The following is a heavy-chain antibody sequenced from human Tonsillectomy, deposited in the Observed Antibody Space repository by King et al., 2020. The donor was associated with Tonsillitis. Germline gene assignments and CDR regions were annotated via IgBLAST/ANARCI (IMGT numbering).Heavy chain of an antibody. J-gene: IGHJ3*01. CDR3: ARGGPLSNIFDV. V-gene: IGHV1-69*01. D-gene: IGHD3-16*02. CDR1: GGTFSSYA. CDR2: IIPMFGTA. Sequence: QLVQSGTEVKKPGSSVKVSCKASGGTFSSYAISWVRQAPGQGLELMGGIIPMFGTANYAQKFQGRVTITADESTSTAYMELSSLRSEDTAVYYCARGGPLSNIFDVWGQGTMVTVSS.